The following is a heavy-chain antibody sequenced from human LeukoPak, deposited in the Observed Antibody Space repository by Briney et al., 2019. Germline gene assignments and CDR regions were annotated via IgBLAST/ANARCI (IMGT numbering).Heavy chain of an antibody. CDR2: IYYSGST. Sequence: PSETLSLTCTVSGGSVSRSSYYWGWIRQPPGKGLEWIGNIYYSGSTYYNPSLKSRVTISVDTSKNQFSLKLSSVTAADTAVYYCARQALSRTLYIVVVVAAPFDPWGQGTLVTVSS. CDR1: GGSVSRSSYY. CDR3: ARQALSRTLYIVVVVAAPFDP. J-gene: IGHJ5*02. V-gene: IGHV4-39*01. D-gene: IGHD2-15*01.